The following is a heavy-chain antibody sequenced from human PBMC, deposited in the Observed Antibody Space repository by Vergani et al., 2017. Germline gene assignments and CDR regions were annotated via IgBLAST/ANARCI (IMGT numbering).Heavy chain of an antibody. CDR3: ARQRPGSGWSPGDFDD. J-gene: IGHJ4*02. D-gene: IGHD6-19*01. V-gene: IGHV4-39*01. CDR1: GGSITSSSYY. CDR2: IYHSGGA. Sequence: QLHLQESGPGLVKPSETLSLTCTVSGGSITSSSYYWGWIRQPPGKGLEWIGNIYHSGGAYYNPSLKGRVTISVDTSKNQFSLEVTSVTAADTAIYFCARQRPGSGWSPGDFDDWCQGILVTVSS.